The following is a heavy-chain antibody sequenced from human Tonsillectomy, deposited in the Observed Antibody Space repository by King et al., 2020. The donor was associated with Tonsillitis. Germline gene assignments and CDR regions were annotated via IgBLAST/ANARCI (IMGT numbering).Heavy chain of an antibody. CDR3: ANSIAMATFDN. CDR2: IWYDGSNK. Sequence: VQLVESGGGVVQPGGSLRLSCAASGFTFSRYGMHWVRQAPGKGLEWVAFIWYDGSNKYYADSVKGRFTISRDNSKNTLYLEMNSLTVEDTAVYYCANSIAMATFDNWGQGILVTVSS. J-gene: IGHJ4*02. CDR1: GFTFSRYG. V-gene: IGHV3-30*02. D-gene: IGHD5-24*01.